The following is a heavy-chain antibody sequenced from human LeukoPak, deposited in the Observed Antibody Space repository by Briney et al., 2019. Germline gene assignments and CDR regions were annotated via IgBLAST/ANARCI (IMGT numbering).Heavy chain of an antibody. J-gene: IGHJ4*02. V-gene: IGHV1-69*13. CDR2: ITPMFGTS. CDR1: GGTFSNYA. CDR3: AIEDGSGSLQPQLDY. D-gene: IGHD3-10*01. Sequence: SVKVSCKASGGTFSNYAISWVRQAPGQGLEWMGGITPMFGTSKYAQRFQGRVTFTADESTRTAYMELSSLRSEDTAIYYCAIEDGSGSLQPQLDYWGQGTLVTVSS.